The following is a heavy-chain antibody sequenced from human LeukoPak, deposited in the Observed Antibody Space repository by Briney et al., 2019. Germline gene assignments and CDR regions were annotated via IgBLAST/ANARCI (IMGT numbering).Heavy chain of an antibody. CDR2: TNPSTGGT. CDR3: ARGGAFCSITTCHEFDH. J-gene: IGHJ4*02. V-gene: IGHV1-2*02. Sequence: GASVKVSCKTSGYTFTGSYLHWVRQVPGQGLEWMGWTNPSTGGTKSAQQSEGRVTMTRDTSNTTGYLELRSLRLDDTATYYCARGGAFCSITTCHEFDHWGQGTLVIVSS. CDR1: GYTFTGSY. D-gene: IGHD2-2*01.